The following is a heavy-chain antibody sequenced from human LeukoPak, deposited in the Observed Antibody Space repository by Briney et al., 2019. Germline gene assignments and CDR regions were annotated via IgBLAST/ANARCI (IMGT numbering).Heavy chain of an antibody. CDR2: IKEDGSEK. J-gene: IGHJ5*02. Sequence: GGSLRLSCAASGFTFNRAWMSWVRQTPEKRLEFVANIKEDGSEKYYVDSVKGRFTISRDNTKNSLYLQMDSLRVDDTAVYYCARDSSYGDYWFDPWGQGTLVTVSS. CDR1: GFTFNRAW. CDR3: ARDSSYGDYWFDP. D-gene: IGHD4-17*01. V-gene: IGHV3-7*01.